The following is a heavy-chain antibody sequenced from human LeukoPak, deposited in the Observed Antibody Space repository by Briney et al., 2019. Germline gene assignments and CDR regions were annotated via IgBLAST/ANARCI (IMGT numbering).Heavy chain of an antibody. Sequence: ASVKVSCKASGYTFTRHGVSWVRQAPGQGLEWMGWISAYNGNTNYAQKLQGRVTMTTDTSTSTAYMELRSLRSDDTALYYCARFGLGKHIEVAGIPFDIWGQGTMVTVSS. CDR2: ISAYNGNT. CDR1: GYTFTRHG. J-gene: IGHJ3*02. V-gene: IGHV1-18*01. CDR3: ARFGLGKHIEVAGIPFDI. D-gene: IGHD6-19*01.